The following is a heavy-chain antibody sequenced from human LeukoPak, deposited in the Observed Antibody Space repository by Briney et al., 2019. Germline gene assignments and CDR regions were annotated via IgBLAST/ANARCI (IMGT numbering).Heavy chain of an antibody. Sequence: PGGSLRLSCAASGFIFSNAWMAWVRQAPGKGLEWVGRIRSKTDGGTIDYAAPVKDRFTISRDDSKNTLYLQMNSLEIEDTAVYFCTTDRTMKGYWGQGTLVTVSS. CDR2: IRSKTDGGTI. V-gene: IGHV3-15*01. CDR1: GFIFSNAW. CDR3: TTDRTMKGY. D-gene: IGHD3-22*01. J-gene: IGHJ4*02.